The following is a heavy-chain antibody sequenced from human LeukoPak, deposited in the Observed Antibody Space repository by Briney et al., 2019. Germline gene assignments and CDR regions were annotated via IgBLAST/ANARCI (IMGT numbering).Heavy chain of an antibody. Sequence: GGSLRLSCAASGFTFSSYWMHWVRQAPGKGLVWVSRINSDGSSTTYADSVKGRFTIPRDNAKNTLYLQMNSLRAEDTAVYYCSRRAAALGAFDYWGQGTLVTVSS. D-gene: IGHD6-13*01. V-gene: IGHV3-74*01. CDR3: SRRAAALGAFDY. CDR2: INSDGSST. J-gene: IGHJ4*02. CDR1: GFTFSSYW.